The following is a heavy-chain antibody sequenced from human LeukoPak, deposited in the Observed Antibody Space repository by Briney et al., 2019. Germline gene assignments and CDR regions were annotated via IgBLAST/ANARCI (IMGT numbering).Heavy chain of an antibody. Sequence: PGGSLRLSCAASGFTFSSYWMHWVRQAPGKGLVWVSHINSDGSSTSYADSVKGRFTISRDNAKNTLYLQMNSLRAEDTAVYYCARDHGSSWYRWFDPWGQGTLVTVSS. CDR3: ARDHGSSWYRWFDP. V-gene: IGHV3-74*01. J-gene: IGHJ5*02. D-gene: IGHD6-13*01. CDR2: INSDGSST. CDR1: GFTFSSYW.